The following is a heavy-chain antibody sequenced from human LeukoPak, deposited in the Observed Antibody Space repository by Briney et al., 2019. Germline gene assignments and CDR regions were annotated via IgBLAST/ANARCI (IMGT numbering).Heavy chain of an antibody. V-gene: IGHV4-39*07. J-gene: IGHJ4*02. CDR3: ARASTIFGHFAY. D-gene: IGHD3-3*01. Sequence: SETLSLTCAISGGSISCTPYYWGWIRQPPGKGLEWIGSIYYSGSTYYNPSLKSRLTISVDTSKNQFSLKLSSVTAADTAVYYCARASTIFGHFAYWGRGTLVPVSS. CDR2: IYYSGST. CDR1: GGSISCTPYY.